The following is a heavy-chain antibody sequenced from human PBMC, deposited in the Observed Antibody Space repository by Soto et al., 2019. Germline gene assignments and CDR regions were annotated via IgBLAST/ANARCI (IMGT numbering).Heavy chain of an antibody. CDR1: GFTFDDYG. V-gene: IGHV3-9*01. J-gene: IGHJ4*02. CDR2: ISWNRGTI. Sequence: EVQLVESGGGLVRPGGSRRLSCVASGFTFDDYGMHWVRQVPGKGLEWVAGISWNRGTIGYADSVRGRFTISRDNAKNSLFLQMTSLRTEDTAIYYCGKSKDIVVVPAAPAFDHWGQGIMVTVSS. D-gene: IGHD2-2*01. CDR3: GKSKDIVVVPAAPAFDH.